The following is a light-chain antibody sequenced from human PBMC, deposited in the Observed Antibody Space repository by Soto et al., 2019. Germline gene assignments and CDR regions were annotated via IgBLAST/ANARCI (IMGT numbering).Light chain of an antibody. J-gene: IGLJ3*02. Sequence: QSVLTQPASVSGSPGQSITISCTGNSRDVGDYNFVSWYQQHPGKAPKLMIYDVSNRPSGVSNRFSGSKSGNTASLTISGLQAEDEADYYCISYTSSSTLVFGGGTKVTVL. CDR2: DVS. CDR3: ISYTSSSTLV. CDR1: SRDVGDYNF. V-gene: IGLV2-14*01.